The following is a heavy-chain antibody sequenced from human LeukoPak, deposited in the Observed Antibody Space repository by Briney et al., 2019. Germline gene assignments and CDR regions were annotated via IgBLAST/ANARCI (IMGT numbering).Heavy chain of an antibody. Sequence: PGGYLRRSAAASGFTFSSYGRHWVRQAPGKGLEGGAVIWYDGSNKYYTDSVKGRVTISRDHSKNHLYLQMKRLRAEDTAVYYCARDENYYDSSGCLYWGQEAL. D-gene: IGHD3-22*01. J-gene: IGHJ4*02. V-gene: IGHV3-33*01. CDR2: IWYDGSNK. CDR3: ARDENYYDSSGCLY. CDR1: GFTFSSYG.